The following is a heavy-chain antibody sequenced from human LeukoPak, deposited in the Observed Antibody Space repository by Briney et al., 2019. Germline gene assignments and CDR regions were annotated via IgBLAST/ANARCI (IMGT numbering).Heavy chain of an antibody. CDR2: VRYDGSDK. J-gene: IGHJ4*02. D-gene: IGHD1-14*01. CDR1: WFPLSHPC. CDR3: ARALSSTGGSHYFDS. Sequence: GSLRLSWIAAWFPLSHPCKHLGRQPPGKGVEWVAFVRYDGSDKYYADSVKGRFTVSRDNSNNALDLQMNTLTVEDTAVYYCARALSSTGGSHYFDSWGQGTLVTVSS. V-gene: IGHV3-30*02.